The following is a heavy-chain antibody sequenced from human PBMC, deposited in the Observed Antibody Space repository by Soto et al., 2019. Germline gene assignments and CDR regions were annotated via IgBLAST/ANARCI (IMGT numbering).Heavy chain of an antibody. CDR1: GYIFTNYY. CDR3: ARGLYSGDK. J-gene: IGHJ4*02. CDR2: INPNGGST. D-gene: IGHD2-21*01. Sequence: QVRLVQSGAEVKKPGASVKVSCKASGYIFTNYYIHWVRQAPGQGLEWMAIINPNGGSTNCAQEFQGRITLTRDTSTSTVYMDLSSLTSEDTAVYYCARGLYSGDKWCQGTVVTVSS. V-gene: IGHV1-46*01.